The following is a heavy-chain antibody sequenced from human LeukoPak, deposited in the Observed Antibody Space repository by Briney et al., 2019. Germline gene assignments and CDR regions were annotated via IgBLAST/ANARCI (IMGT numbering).Heavy chain of an antibody. CDR3: ARAAREYCSGGSCYSSMYFDY. CDR1: GGSISSSSYY. V-gene: IGHV4-39*07. D-gene: IGHD2-15*01. J-gene: IGHJ4*02. Sequence: PSETLSLTCTVSGGSISSSSYYWGWIRQPPGKGLEWIGSIYYSGSTYYNPSLKSRVTISVDTSKNQFSLKLSSVTAADTAVYYCARAAREYCSGGSCYSSMYFDYWGQGTLVTVSS. CDR2: IYYSGST.